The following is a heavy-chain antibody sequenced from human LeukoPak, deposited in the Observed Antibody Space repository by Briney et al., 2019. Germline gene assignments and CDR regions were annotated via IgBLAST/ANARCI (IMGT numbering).Heavy chain of an antibody. CDR1: GGTFSSYA. CDR2: IIPIFGTA. V-gene: IGHV1-69*06. Sequence: SVKVSCKASGGTFSSYAISWVRQAPGQGLEWMGGIIPIFGTANYAQKFQGRVTITADKSTSTAYMELSSLRSEDTAVYYCASGSSLTGTGNYYYYYMDVWGKGTTVTVSS. CDR3: ASGSSLTGTGNYYYYYMDV. J-gene: IGHJ6*03. D-gene: IGHD2-2*01.